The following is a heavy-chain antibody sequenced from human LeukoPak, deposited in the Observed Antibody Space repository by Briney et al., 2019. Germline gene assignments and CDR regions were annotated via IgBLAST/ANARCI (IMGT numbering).Heavy chain of an antibody. CDR3: ARVLFTVTMKTDY. J-gene: IGHJ4*02. D-gene: IGHD4-17*01. CDR1: GFTFSNYA. Sequence: GGSLRLSCAASGFTFSNYAMSWVRQAPGRGLEWVSSISSSSSYIYYADSVKGRFTISRDNAKNSLYLQMNSLRAEDTAMYYSARVLFTVTMKTDYWGQGTLVTVSS. CDR2: ISSSSSYI. V-gene: IGHV3-21*01.